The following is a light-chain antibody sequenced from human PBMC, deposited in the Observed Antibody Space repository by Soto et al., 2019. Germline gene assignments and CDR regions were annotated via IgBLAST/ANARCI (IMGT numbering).Light chain of an antibody. J-gene: IGLJ2*01. V-gene: IGLV2-14*03. CDR3: SSYSSSTTPVA. CDR1: SSDVGDFNY. Sequence: QSALTQPASVSGSPGRSVTISCTGTSSDVGDFNYVSWYQHLPGRAPKLIIYDVTNRPSGISYRFSASKSGRTASLTISGPRAADEADYYCSSYSSSTTPVAFGGGTKLTVL. CDR2: DVT.